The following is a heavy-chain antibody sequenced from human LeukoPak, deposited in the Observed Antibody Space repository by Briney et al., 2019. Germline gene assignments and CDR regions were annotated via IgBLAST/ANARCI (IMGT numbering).Heavy chain of an antibody. CDR2: LAYDGTNQ. CDR1: GFTFNIYA. CDR3: AKGGPLGDTNRFDQ. J-gene: IGHJ4*02. Sequence: PGGSLRLSCAPSGFTFNIYAMHWVRHAPGKGLEWVALLAYDGTNQYYADSVKGRFTISRDNSKNTVYLQMTNLRPEDAAVYYCAKGGPLGDTNRFDQWGQGTLVSVSS. V-gene: IGHV3-30*04. D-gene: IGHD2-8*01.